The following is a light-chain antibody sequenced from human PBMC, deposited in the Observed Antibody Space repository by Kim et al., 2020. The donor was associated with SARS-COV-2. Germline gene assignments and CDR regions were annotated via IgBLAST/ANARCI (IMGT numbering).Light chain of an antibody. Sequence: GKRVTISCSGRSSKIGRNTVNWYQQLPGTAPKLLIYSSNQRPSGVPDRFSGSKSGTSASLAISGLQSEDEADYYCAAWDDRLSGWVFGGGTQLTVL. CDR1: SSKIGRNT. CDR3: AAWDDRLSGWV. CDR2: SSN. V-gene: IGLV1-44*01. J-gene: IGLJ3*02.